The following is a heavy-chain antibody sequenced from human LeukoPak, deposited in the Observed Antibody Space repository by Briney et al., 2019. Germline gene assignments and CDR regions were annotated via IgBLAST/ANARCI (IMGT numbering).Heavy chain of an antibody. J-gene: IGHJ6*03. CDR3: ARARADMDV. CDR2: ISISGDII. CDR1: GFTFSSYW. Sequence: PGGSLRLSCAASGFTFSSYWMSWVRQAPGKGLEWLSYISISGDIIYYADSVRGRITVSRDNAENPLYLQMNSLTAEDTATYYCARARADMDVWGKGTTVTISS. V-gene: IGHV3-48*04.